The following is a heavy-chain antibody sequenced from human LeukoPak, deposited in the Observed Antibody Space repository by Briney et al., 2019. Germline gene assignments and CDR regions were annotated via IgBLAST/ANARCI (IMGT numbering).Heavy chain of an antibody. CDR1: GYTFTDYY. J-gene: IGHJ4*02. CDR3: ATDAVYYDTN. D-gene: IGHD3-22*01. V-gene: IGHV1-69-2*01. CDR2: VDPEDGET. Sequence: GATVKISCKASGYTFTDYYMHWVQQAPGKGLEWMGRVDPEDGETIYAEKFHGRVTITADTSTDTAYMELSSLRSEDTAVYYCATDAVYYDTNWGQGTLVTVSS.